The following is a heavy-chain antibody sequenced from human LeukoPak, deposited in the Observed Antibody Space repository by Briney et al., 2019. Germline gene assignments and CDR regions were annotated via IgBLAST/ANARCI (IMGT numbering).Heavy chain of an antibody. V-gene: IGHV4-39*01. CDR3: ARHGGTRVTLVEVYYFDY. J-gene: IGHJ4*02. CDR1: GGSITSSSYY. Sequence: SSETLSLTCSVSGGSITSSSYYWGWIRQPPEKGLEWIGSIFYTGGTHYGPSLKSRVTISVDTSKNQFSLKLSSVTAADTAVYYCARHGGTRVTLVEVYYFDYWGQGTLVTVSS. D-gene: IGHD4-11*01. CDR2: IFYTGGT.